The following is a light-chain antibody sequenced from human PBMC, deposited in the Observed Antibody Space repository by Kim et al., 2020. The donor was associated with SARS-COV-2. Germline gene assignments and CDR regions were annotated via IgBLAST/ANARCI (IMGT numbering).Light chain of an antibody. CDR1: QSISNY. Sequence: ASVGDRVTITCRASQSISNYLNWYQQQPGKAPHLLIYAASSLQSGVPSRFSGRESGTDFTLTISSLQPEDFATYYCQQTYDTLWTFGQGTKVDIK. CDR3: QQTYDTLWT. CDR2: AAS. V-gene: IGKV1-39*01. J-gene: IGKJ1*01.